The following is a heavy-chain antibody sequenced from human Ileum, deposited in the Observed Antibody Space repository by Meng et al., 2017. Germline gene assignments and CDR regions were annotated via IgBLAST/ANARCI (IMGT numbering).Heavy chain of an antibody. J-gene: IGHJ4*02. CDR1: GYTFTSHA. D-gene: IGHD3-16*01. Sequence: QVPLVQSESELKKPGASVKVSCKASGYTFTSHAMNWVRQAPGQGLEWMGWINTETGNPTYAQGFTGRFVFSLDTSVSTAYLQINTLKSEDTAVYYCARGSGGGSNRWTRDYFDYWGQGTLVTVSS. CDR2: INTETGNP. CDR3: ARGSGGGSNRWTRDYFDY. V-gene: IGHV7-4-1*02.